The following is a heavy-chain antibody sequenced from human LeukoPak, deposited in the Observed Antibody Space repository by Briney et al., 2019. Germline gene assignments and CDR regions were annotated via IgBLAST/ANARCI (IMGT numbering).Heavy chain of an antibody. J-gene: IGHJ4*02. CDR1: GYTFTGYY. CDR3: ARLWEQDY. V-gene: IGHV1-18*04. CDR2: ISAYNGNT. D-gene: IGHD1-26*01. Sequence: AASVKVSCKASGYTFTGYYMHWVRQAPGQGLEWMGWISAYNGNTNYAQKLQGRVTMTTDTSTSTAYMELRSLRSDDTAVYYCARLWEQDYWGQGTLVTVSS.